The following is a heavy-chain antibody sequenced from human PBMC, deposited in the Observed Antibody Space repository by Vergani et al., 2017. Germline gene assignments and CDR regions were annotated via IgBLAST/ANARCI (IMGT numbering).Heavy chain of an antibody. D-gene: IGHD2-2*01. J-gene: IGHJ4*02. CDR1: GYTFTSYG. V-gene: IGHV1-18*01. CDR3: ARVRYCSSTSCYYFDY. CDR2: ISAYNGNT. Sequence: QVQLVQSGAEVKKPGASVKVSCKASGYTFTSYGISWVRQAPGQGLEWMGWISAYNGNTNYAQKLQGRVTMTTDTSTSTADMELRSLRSDDTAVYYCARVRYCSSTSCYYFDYWGQGTLVTVSS.